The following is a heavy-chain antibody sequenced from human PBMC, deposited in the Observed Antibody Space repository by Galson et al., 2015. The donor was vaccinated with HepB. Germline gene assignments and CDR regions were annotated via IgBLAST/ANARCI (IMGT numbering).Heavy chain of an antibody. Sequence: SLRLSCAASGFTSSNYGMHWVRQTPGKGLEWVAVISYDGSDKYFADSVKGRFTISRDNSKNTLYLQLNSLRAEDAAVYYCVRDLRLFGVWYNFDYWGQGTLVTVSS. J-gene: IGHJ4*02. CDR3: VRDLRLFGVWYNFDY. V-gene: IGHV3-33*01. D-gene: IGHD3-3*01. CDR2: ISYDGSDK. CDR1: GFTSSNYG.